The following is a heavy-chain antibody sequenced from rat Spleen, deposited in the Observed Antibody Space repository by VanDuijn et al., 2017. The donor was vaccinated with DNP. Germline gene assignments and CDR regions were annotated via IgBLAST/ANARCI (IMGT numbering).Heavy chain of an antibody. CDR2: ISTGGSNT. Sequence: EVQLVESDGGLVQPGRSLKLSCAASGFTFSNYGMAWVRQTPTKGLEWVASISTGGSNTYYRDSVKGRFTISRDDAKSTLYLQMDSLRSEDTATYYCATHDVDSWGQGVMVTVSS. J-gene: IGHJ2*01. CDR1: GFTFSNYG. CDR3: ATHDVDS. V-gene: IGHV5S13*01.